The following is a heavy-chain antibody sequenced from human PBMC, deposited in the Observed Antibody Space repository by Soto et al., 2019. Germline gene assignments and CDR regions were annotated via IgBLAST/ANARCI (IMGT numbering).Heavy chain of an antibody. J-gene: IGHJ4*02. D-gene: IGHD6-19*01. CDR1: GYTFTSYY. V-gene: IGHV1-46*01. CDR3: ARDRTAVAGTPSYFDY. CDR2: INPSGGST. Sequence: ASVKVSCKASGYTFTSYYMHWMRQAPGQGLEWMGIINPSGGSTSYAQKFQGRVTMTRDTSTSTVYMELSSLRSEDTAVYYCARDRTAVAGTPSYFDYWGQGTLVTVSS.